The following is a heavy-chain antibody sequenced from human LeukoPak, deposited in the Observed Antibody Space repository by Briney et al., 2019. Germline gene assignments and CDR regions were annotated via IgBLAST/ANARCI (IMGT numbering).Heavy chain of an antibody. J-gene: IGHJ6*02. CDR2: MFHSGST. CDR1: GGSISRYY. V-gene: IGHV4-59*01. CDR3: ARSDPYYYDSSDYYYYYGMDV. D-gene: IGHD3-22*01. Sequence: PSETLSLTCTVSGGSISRYYWSWIRQPPGKGLEWIGYMFHSGSTNYNPSLKSRVTMSVDTSKNRFSLKLNSVTAADTAVHYCARSDPYYYDSSDYYYYYGMDVWGQGTTVTVSS.